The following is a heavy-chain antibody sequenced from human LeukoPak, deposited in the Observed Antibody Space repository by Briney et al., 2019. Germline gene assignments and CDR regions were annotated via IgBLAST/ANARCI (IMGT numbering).Heavy chain of an antibody. CDR1: GFTFSSYA. CDR3: AKGSLRIMITFGGVNGHSSDY. J-gene: IGHJ4*02. V-gene: IGHV3-23*01. CDR2: ISGSGGST. Sequence: AGGSLRLSCAASGFTFSSYAMSWVRQAPGKGLEWVSAISGSGGSTYYADSVKGRFTISRDNSKNTLYLQMNSLRAEDTAVYYCAKGSLRIMITFGGVNGHSSDYWGQGTLVTVSS. D-gene: IGHD3-16*01.